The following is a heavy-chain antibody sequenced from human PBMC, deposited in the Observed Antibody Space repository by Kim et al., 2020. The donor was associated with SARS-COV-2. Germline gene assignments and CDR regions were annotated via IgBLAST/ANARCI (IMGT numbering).Heavy chain of an antibody. Sequence: GGSLRLSCVVSGLTFRRYWMAWVRQAPGKGLEWLANINEARTAQVYVDFVKDRFTISRDNAKNSLYLLMSSLRGDDTAVYFCATNHDWQFEYWGQGTLVTVSS. J-gene: IGHJ4*02. V-gene: IGHV3-7*03. D-gene: IGHD3-9*01. CDR3: ATNHDWQFEY. CDR1: GLTFRRYW. CDR2: INEARTAQ.